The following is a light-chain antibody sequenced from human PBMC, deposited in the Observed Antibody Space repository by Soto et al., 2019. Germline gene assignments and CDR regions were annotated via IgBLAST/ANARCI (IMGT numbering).Light chain of an antibody. J-gene: IGKJ1*01. CDR2: DAT. CDR1: QSVSSRD. V-gene: IGKV3-20*01. CDR3: QQYDTSPRT. Sequence: EIVLTQSPGTLSLSPGERATLSCRASQSVSSRDLAWYQQKPGQAPRVLIYDATTRATGIPDRFSGSGSGTDFTLTISRLEPEDFAVYYCQQYDTSPRTCGQGTKVEIK.